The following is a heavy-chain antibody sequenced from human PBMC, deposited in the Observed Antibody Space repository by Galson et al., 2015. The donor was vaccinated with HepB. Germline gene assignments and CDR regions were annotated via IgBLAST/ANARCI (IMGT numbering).Heavy chain of an antibody. CDR3: ARGRPGLPNWFDP. V-gene: IGHV3-30-3*01. Sequence: SLRLSCAASGFTFSSYAMHWVRQAPGKGLEWVAVISYDGSNKYYADSVKGRFTISRDNSKNTLYLQMNSLRAEDTAVYYCARGRPGLPNWFDPWGQGTLVTVSS. CDR2: ISYDGSNK. D-gene: IGHD5-12*01. J-gene: IGHJ5*02. CDR1: GFTFSSYA.